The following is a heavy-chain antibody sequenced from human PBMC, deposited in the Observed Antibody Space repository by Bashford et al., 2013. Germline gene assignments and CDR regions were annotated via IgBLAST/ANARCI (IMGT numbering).Heavy chain of an antibody. CDR1: GYTFTGYY. J-gene: IGHJ5*02. D-gene: IGHD2-15*01. CDR3: ARVVGVVVVHKFDP. CDR2: INPNSGGT. V-gene: IGHV1-2*02. Sequence: ASVKVSCKASGYTFTGYYMHWVRQAPGQGLEWMGWINPNSGGTNYAQKFQGRVTMTRDTSISTAYMELSRLRSEDTAVYYCARVVGVVVVHKFDPWGQGTLVTVSS.